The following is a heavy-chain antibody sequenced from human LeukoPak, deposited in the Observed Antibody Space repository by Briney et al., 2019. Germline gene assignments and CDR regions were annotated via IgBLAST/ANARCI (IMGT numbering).Heavy chain of an antibody. CDR3: ARDRSGRVSSGYVYRWFDP. CDR1: GGTFSSYA. CDR2: INTNTGNP. D-gene: IGHD3-22*01. Sequence: ASVKVSCKASGGTFSSYAISWVRQAPGQGLEWMGWINTNTGNPTYAQGFTGRFVFSLDTSVSTAYLQISSLKAEDTAVYYCARDRSGRVSSGYVYRWFDPWGQGTLVTVSS. V-gene: IGHV7-4-1*02. J-gene: IGHJ5*02.